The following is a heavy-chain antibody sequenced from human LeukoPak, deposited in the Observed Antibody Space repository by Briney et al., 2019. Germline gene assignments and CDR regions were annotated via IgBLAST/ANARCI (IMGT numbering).Heavy chain of an antibody. D-gene: IGHD3-22*01. CDR2: MRYDGSNK. CDR1: GFTFSNYG. Sequence: GGSLRLSCAASGFTFSNYGMHWVRQAPGKGREWVSFMRYDGSNKYYTDSVKGRFTISRDNSKNSLYLQMNSLRAEDTAVYYCVKGGYYDRIGYYDYWGQGTLVTVSS. CDR3: VKGGYYDRIGYYDY. V-gene: IGHV3-30*02. J-gene: IGHJ4*02.